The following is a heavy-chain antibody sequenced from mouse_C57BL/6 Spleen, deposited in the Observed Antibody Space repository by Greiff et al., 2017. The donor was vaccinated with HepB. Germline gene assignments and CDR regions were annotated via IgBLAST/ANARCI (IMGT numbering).Heavy chain of an antibody. Sequence: EVKLVESGGGLVQPGGSMKLSCVASGFTFSNYWMNWVRQSPEKGLEWVAQIRLKSDNYATHYAESVKGRFTISRDDSKSSVYLQMNNLRAEDTGIYYCTERGRLDWYFDVWGTGTTVTVSS. D-gene: IGHD1-2*01. J-gene: IGHJ1*03. CDR1: GFTFSNYW. V-gene: IGHV6-3*01. CDR2: IRLKSDNYAT. CDR3: TERGRLDWYFDV.